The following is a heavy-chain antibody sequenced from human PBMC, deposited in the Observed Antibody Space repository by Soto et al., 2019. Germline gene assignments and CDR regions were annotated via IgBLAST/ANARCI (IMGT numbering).Heavy chain of an antibody. CDR3: ASGIAVAPFDY. CDR2: IYYSGST. V-gene: IGHV4-39*01. Sequence: SETLSLTCTVSGGSISSSSYYWGWIRQPPGKGLEWIGSIYYSGSTYYNPSLKSRVTISVDTSKNQFSLKLSSVTAADTAVYYCASGIAVAPFDYWGQGTLVTGSS. J-gene: IGHJ4*02. CDR1: GGSISSSSYY. D-gene: IGHD6-19*01.